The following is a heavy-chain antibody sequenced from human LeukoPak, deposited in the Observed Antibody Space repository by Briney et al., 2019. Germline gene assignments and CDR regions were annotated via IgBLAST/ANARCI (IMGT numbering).Heavy chain of an antibody. D-gene: IGHD5-18*01. CDR3: ARGGYSYGLPLYYYYYGMDV. Sequence: ASVKVSCKASGYTFTSYYMHWVRQAPGQGLEWMGIINPSGGSTSYAQKFQGRVTMTRDTSTSTVYMELSSLRSEDTAVYYCARGGYSYGLPLYYYYYGMDVWGQGTTVTVSS. V-gene: IGHV1-46*01. J-gene: IGHJ6*02. CDR2: INPSGGST. CDR1: GYTFTSYY.